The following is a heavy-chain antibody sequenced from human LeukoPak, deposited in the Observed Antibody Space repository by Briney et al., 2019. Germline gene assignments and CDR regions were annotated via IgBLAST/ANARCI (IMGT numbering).Heavy chain of an antibody. V-gene: IGHV3-7*01. J-gene: IGHJ4*02. CDR2: IKQDGSEK. CDR1: GFTFSSYW. CDR3: VGGSGY. D-gene: IGHD5-12*01. Sequence: GGSLRLSCVASGFTFSSYWMNWVRQAPGKGLEWVANIKQDGSEKYYVDSVKGRFTISRDNAKNSLYLQMNSLRAEGTAIYYCVGGSGYWGQGTLVTVSS.